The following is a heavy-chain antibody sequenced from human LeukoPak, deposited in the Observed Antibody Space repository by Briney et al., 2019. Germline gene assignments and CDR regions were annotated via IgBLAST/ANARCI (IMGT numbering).Heavy chain of an antibody. D-gene: IGHD2-21*02. CDR1: GFTFSSYA. V-gene: IGHV3-30-3*01. J-gene: IGHJ4*02. Sequence: TGRSLRLSCAASGFTFSSYAMHWVRQAPGKGLEWVAVISYDGSNKYYADSVKGRFTISRDNSKNTLYLQMNSLRAEDTAVYYCAKEASYCGGDCYSLWGQGTLVTVSS. CDR3: AKEASYCGGDCYSL. CDR2: ISYDGSNK.